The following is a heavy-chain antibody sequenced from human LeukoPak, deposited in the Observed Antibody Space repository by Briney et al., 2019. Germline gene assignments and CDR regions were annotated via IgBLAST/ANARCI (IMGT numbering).Heavy chain of an antibody. Sequence: GGSLRLSCAASGFTFSSYWMSWVRQAPGKGLEWVANIKQDGSEKNYVDSVKGRFTISRDNAKNSMYLQMNSLRAEDTAVYYCARDSLYYDILTGHGLFDYWGQGTLVTVSS. CDR3: ARDSLYYDILTGHGLFDY. J-gene: IGHJ4*02. V-gene: IGHV3-7*01. CDR2: IKQDGSEK. CDR1: GFTFSSYW. D-gene: IGHD3-9*01.